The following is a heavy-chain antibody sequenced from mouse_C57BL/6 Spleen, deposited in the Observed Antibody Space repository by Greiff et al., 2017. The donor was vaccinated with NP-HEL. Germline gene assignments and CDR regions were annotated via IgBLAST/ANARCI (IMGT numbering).Heavy chain of an antibody. Sequence: QVQLQQSGAELVRPGTSVKMSCKASGYTFTNYWIGWAKQRPGHGLEWIGDIYPGGGYTNYNEKFKGKATLPSDKSSSTAYMQFSSLTSEDSAIYYCARSYYGSYFDDWGQGTTLTVSS. CDR1: GYTFTNYW. J-gene: IGHJ2*01. CDR3: ARSYYGSYFDD. CDR2: IYPGGGYT. D-gene: IGHD1-1*01. V-gene: IGHV1-63*01.